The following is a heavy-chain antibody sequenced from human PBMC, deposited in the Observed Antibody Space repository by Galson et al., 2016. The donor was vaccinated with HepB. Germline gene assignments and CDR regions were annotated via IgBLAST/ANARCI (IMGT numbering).Heavy chain of an antibody. CDR1: GFTFGSLW. CDR3: AGGGGWLTVY. J-gene: IGHJ4*02. CDR2: VKQDGSDI. V-gene: IGHV3-7*01. D-gene: IGHD6-19*01. Sequence: SLRLSCAVSGFTFGSLWMTWLRQAPGKGLEWVANVKQDGSDIRYVDSVKGRFTISRDNAKNSLYLQMNSLRVEDTALYYCAGGGGWLTVYWGQGTLVTVSS.